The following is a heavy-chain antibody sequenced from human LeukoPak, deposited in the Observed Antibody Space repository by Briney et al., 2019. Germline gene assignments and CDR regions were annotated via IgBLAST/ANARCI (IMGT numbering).Heavy chain of an antibody. CDR3: ARGIVVPAAMNY. CDR1: GFTFSSYW. D-gene: IGHD2-2*01. V-gene: IGHV3-74*01. CDR2: INSDGSST. J-gene: IGHJ4*02. Sequence: GGSLRLSCAASGFTFSSYWMHWVRQAPGKGLVWVSRINSDGSSTSYADSVKGRFTISRDNAKNTLYLQMNSLRAEDTAVYYCARGIVVPAAMNYWGQGTLVTVSS.